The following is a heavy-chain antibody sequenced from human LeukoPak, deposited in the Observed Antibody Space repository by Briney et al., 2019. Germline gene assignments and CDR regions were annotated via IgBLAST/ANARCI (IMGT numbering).Heavy chain of an antibody. CDR3: ARDWCDYGSGRSPRYYYYGMDV. V-gene: IGHV3-33*01. CDR1: GFTFSSYG. Sequence: GGSLRLSCAASGFTFSSYGMHWVRQAPGKGLEWVAVIWYDGSNKYYADSVKGRFTISRDNSKNTLYLQMNSLRAEDTAVYYCARDWCDYGSGRSPRYYYYGMDVWGQGTTVTVSS. CDR2: IWYDGSNK. D-gene: IGHD3-10*01. J-gene: IGHJ6*02.